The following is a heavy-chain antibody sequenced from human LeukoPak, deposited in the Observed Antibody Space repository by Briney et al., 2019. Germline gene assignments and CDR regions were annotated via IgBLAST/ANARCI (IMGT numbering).Heavy chain of an antibody. CDR1: GGSISSSAYY. D-gene: IGHD3-10*01. CDR3: ARHSGAALRLWYFDY. J-gene: IGHJ4*02. V-gene: IGHV4-39*01. Sequence: PSETLSLTCTVSGGSISSSAYYWGWIRQPPGKGLEWIGSIYYSGSTYYNPSLKTRVTVSVDTSKNQFSLKLGSVTAADTAVYYCARHSGAALRLWYFDYWGQGTLVTVSS. CDR2: IYYSGST.